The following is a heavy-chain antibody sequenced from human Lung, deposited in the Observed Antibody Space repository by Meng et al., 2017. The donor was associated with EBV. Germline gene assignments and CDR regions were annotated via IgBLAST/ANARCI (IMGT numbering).Heavy chain of an antibody. CDR2: ISHDGRNT. CDR3: ARVRSLMISSGGFPY. J-gene: IGHJ4*02. Sequence: QVQLVESGGGVVQPGGALTLSCAASGFSFGGYGLHWVRLAPGKGLEWVSFISHDGRNTDYAESVKGRFAISRDKSKSTMYLQMNNLRPEDTGIYYCARVRSLMISSGGFPYWGQGTLVTVSS. D-gene: IGHD3-16*01. CDR1: GFSFGGYG. V-gene: IGHV3-30*09.